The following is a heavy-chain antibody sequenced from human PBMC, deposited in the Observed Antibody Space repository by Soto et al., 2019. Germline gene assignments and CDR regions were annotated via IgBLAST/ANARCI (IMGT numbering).Heavy chain of an antibody. J-gene: IGHJ6*02. CDR2: ILYSGDT. CDR3: ARQGRNAKIVILRHYATDF. CDR1: SGSISTNSYL. V-gene: IGHV4-39*01. Sequence: SETLSLTCSVSSGSISTNSYLWGWIRQPPGRGLEWIGAILYSGDTYYSESLKSRVTMSVDTAKNQFSLKLNSVTAADTAVYYCARQGRNAKIVILRHYATDFWGQGTAVTVSS. D-gene: IGHD3-22*01.